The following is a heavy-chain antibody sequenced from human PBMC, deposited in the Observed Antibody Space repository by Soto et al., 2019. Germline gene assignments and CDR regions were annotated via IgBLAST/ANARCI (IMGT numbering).Heavy chain of an antibody. D-gene: IGHD1-1*01. CDR1: GYTLTSHD. V-gene: IGHV1-3*01. J-gene: IGHJ6*02. CDR3: ARYNGVAPSYYGMDV. CDR2: INAGDDNT. Sequence: ASVKVSCKASGYTLTSHDMHWVRQAPGQRLEWMGWINAGDDNTQFSQKFQGRVTITRDTSASTVYMELNGLRSEDTAVYYCARYNGVAPSYYGMDVWGQGTTVTVSS.